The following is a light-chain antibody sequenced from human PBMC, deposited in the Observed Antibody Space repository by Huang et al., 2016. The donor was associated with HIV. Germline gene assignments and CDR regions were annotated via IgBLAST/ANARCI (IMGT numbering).Light chain of an antibody. Sequence: DIVMTQSPDSLTVSLGERATIKCRSSQSVLYSSNSKNYLAWFQQKPGRAPRLLIYWAAARESGVPDRFSGSGSGTEFTLTIDRLEAEDAAIYYCQQYYRLPQTFGQGTRVEIK. CDR1: QSVLYSSNSKNY. CDR2: WAA. J-gene: IGKJ1*01. V-gene: IGKV4-1*01. CDR3: QQYYRLPQT.